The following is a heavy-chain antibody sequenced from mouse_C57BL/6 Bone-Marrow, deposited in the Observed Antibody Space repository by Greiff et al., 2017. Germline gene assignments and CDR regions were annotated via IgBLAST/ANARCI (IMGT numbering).Heavy chain of an antibody. J-gene: IGHJ2*01. CDR2: INPGSGGT. CDR1: GYAFTNYL. V-gene: IGHV1-54*01. CDR3: ARGTTVVDFDY. D-gene: IGHD1-1*01. Sequence: VQLQQSGAELVRPGTSVKVSCKASGYAFTNYLIEWVKQRPGQGLEWIGVINPGSGGTNYNEKFKGKATLTADKSSRTAYMQLSSLTSEDSAVYFWARGTTVVDFDYWGQGTTLTVSS.